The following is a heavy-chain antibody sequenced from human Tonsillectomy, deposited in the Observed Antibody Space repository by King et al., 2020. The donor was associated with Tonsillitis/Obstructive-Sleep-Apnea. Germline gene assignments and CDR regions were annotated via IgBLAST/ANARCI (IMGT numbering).Heavy chain of an antibody. D-gene: IGHD6-13*01. CDR1: GFTFSSYS. CDR3: VRDGRAAAGPGIPVAY. V-gene: IGHV3-21*01. J-gene: IGHJ4*02. Sequence: VQLVESGGGLVKPGGSLRLSCAVSGFTFSSYSMNWVRQAPGKGLEWVSSISSSSSYIYYADSVKGRFTISRDNANNSLYLQMNSLRAEDTAVYYCVRDGRAAAGPGIPVAYWGQGTLVTVSS. CDR2: ISSSSSYI.